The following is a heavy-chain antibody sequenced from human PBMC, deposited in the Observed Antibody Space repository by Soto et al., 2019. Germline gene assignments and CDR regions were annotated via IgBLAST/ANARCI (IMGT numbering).Heavy chain of an antibody. CDR3: AAELGFGKISVV. CDR1: GDTFKNCV. D-gene: IGHD7-27*01. V-gene: IGHV1-69*01. J-gene: IGHJ6*02. CDR2: IRPLCCTT. Sequence: QVQVVQSGVEVRRPGSSVKGSCNASGDTFKNCVISWVRQAPGQGLEWMGGIRPLCCTTDFAERFQGRLTITTDESPTPASMALSRLRSEDTATYYCAAELGFGKISVVRGQGTTVIASS.